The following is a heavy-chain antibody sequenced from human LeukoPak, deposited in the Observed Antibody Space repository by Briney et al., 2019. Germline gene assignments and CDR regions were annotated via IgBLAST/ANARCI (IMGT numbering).Heavy chain of an antibody. CDR1: GGSISSSSYY. V-gene: IGHV4-39*07. D-gene: IGHD3-22*01. CDR3: ARDRYYYDRSGDAFDI. J-gene: IGHJ3*02. Sequence: SETLSLTCTVSGGSISSSSYYWGWIRQPPGKGLEWIGSIYYSGSTYYNPSLKSRVTISVDTSKNQFSLKLSSVTAADTAVYYCARDRYYYDRSGDAFDIWGQGTMVTVSS. CDR2: IYYSGST.